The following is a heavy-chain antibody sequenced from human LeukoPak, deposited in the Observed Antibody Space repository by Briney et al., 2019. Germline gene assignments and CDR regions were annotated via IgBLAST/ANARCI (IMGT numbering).Heavy chain of an antibody. J-gene: IGHJ4*02. CDR2: ISGNGGGT. CDR3: VKEGVRGATYYFDY. D-gene: IGHD1-26*01. Sequence: PGGSLRLSCSASGFTFSNYAIHWVRQAPGKGLEYVSAISGNGGGTYYADSVKGRFTISRDNSKDTLFLQMSRLRAEDSAVYYCVKEGVRGATYYFDYWGQGTLVTVSS. CDR1: GFTFSNYA. V-gene: IGHV3-64D*06.